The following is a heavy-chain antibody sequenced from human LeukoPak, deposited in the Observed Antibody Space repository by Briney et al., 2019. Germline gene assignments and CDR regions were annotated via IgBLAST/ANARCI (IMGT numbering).Heavy chain of an antibody. CDR2: INHSGST. CDR3: ARDLYSYGTIDI. V-gene: IGHV4-34*01. D-gene: IGHD5-18*01. CDR1: GGSFSGYY. Sequence: PSETLSLTCAVYGGSFSGYYWSWIRQPPGKRLEWIGEINHSGSTNYNPSLKSRVTISVDTSKNQFSLKLSSVTAADTAVYYCARDLYSYGTIDIWGQGTMVTVSS. J-gene: IGHJ3*02.